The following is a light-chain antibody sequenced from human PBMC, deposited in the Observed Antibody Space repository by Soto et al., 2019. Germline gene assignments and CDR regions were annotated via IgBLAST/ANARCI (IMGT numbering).Light chain of an antibody. CDR3: SSYTSSSSYV. CDR2: DVS. J-gene: IGLJ1*01. Sequence: QSALTQPASVSGSPGQSITISCTGTSSDFGIYNYVSWYQQYPGKAPKLMTHDVSNRPSGVSNRFSGSKSGNTASLTISGLQAEDEADYYCSSYTSSSSYVFGSGTKVTVL. CDR1: SSDFGIYNY. V-gene: IGLV2-14*01.